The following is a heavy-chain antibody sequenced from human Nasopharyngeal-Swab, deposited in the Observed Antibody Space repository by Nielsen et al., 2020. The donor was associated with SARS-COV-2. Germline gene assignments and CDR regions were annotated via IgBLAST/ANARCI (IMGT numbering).Heavy chain of an antibody. CDR1: GLTFTNSW. J-gene: IGHJ4*02. D-gene: IGHD7-27*01. CDR2: IKQDGSDK. Sequence: GESLKISCAASGLTFTNSWMSWVRQAPGKGLEWVANIKQDGSDKYYVDSVKGRFTISRDSAKNSLYLQMNSLRAEDTALYYCAKDGGGLTGDLYYFDYWGQGTLVTVSS. CDR3: AKDGGGLTGDLYYFDY. V-gene: IGHV3-7*03.